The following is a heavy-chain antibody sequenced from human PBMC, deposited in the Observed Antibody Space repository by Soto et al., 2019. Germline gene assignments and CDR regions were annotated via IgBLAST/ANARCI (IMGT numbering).Heavy chain of an antibody. CDR2: ISGSGGST. J-gene: IGHJ6*02. V-gene: IGHV3-23*01. CDR3: AKARIRYFDWPVVDYYYYYGMDV. D-gene: IGHD3-9*01. Sequence: GGSLRLSCAASGFTFSSYAMSWVRQAPGKGLEWVSAISGSGGSTYYADSVKGRFTISRDNSKNTLYLQMNSLRAEETAVYYCAKARIRYFDWPVVDYYYYYGMDVWGQGTTVTVSS. CDR1: GFTFSSYA.